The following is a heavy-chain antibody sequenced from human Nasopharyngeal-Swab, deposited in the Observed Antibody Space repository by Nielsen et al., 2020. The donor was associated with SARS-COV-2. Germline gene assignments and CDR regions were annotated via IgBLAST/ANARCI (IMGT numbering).Heavy chain of an antibody. CDR1: GFTVSSNY. D-gene: IGHD6-6*01. J-gene: IGHJ4*02. Sequence: GGSLRLSCAASGFTVSSNYMSWVRQAPGKGLEWVSVIYSGGSTYYADSVKGRFTISRDNSKNTLYLQMNSLGAEDTAVYYCASGIAVRYQFDYWGQGTLVTVSS. CDR2: IYSGGST. CDR3: ASGIAVRYQFDY. V-gene: IGHV3-53*01.